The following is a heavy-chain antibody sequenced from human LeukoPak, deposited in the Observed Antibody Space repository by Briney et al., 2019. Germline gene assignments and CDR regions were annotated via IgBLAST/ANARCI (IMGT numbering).Heavy chain of an antibody. CDR2: ISGSGGST. Sequence: GGSLRLSXAASGFTFSSYAMSWVRQAPGKGLEWVSAISGSGGSTYYADSVKGRFTISRDNSKNTLYLQMNSLRAEDTAVYYCALPPRVTMVRGADDAFDIWGQGTMVTVSS. J-gene: IGHJ3*02. V-gene: IGHV3-23*01. D-gene: IGHD3-10*01. CDR3: ALPPRVTMVRGADDAFDI. CDR1: GFTFSSYA.